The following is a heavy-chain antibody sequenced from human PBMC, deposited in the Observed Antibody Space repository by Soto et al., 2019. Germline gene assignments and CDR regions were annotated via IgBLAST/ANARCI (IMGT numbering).Heavy chain of an antibody. CDR1: GGTFSSYA. Sequence: ASVKVSFKASGGTFSSYAISWVRQAPGQGLEWMGGIIPIFGTANYAQKFQGRVTITADESTSTAYMELSSLRSEDTAVYYCARFHYGSGSYYFDYWGQGTLVTVSS. CDR3: ARFHYGSGSYYFDY. V-gene: IGHV1-69*13. J-gene: IGHJ4*02. D-gene: IGHD3-10*01. CDR2: IIPIFGTA.